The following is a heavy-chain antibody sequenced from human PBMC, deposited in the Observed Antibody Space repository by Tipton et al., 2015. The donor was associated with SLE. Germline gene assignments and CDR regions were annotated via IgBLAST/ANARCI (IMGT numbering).Heavy chain of an antibody. Sequence: TLSLTCTVSGGSLSGHYWSWLRQTPGQGLERIGYLYYSGRNNSNPSLKSRVSMSVDKSKNQFSLKLTSVTAADTAVYYCAGAWQGYCSGGTCYVLDYWGQGTLVTVSS. CDR2: LYYSGRN. D-gene: IGHD2-15*01. CDR1: GGSLSGHY. CDR3: AGAWQGYCSGGTCYVLDY. J-gene: IGHJ4*02. V-gene: IGHV4-59*11.